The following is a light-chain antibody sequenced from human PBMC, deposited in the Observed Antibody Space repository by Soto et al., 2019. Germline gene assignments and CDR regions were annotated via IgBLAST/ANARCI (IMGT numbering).Light chain of an antibody. Sequence: DVQMTQSPSSLSASVGDRVTITCRASQGIIDYLAWYQQKPGKAPNLLIYAASTLHSGVPSRFSGSGSGTDFTLTITTLQPEDVGTYYCQEYNTAPQTFGPGTKVEIK. V-gene: IGKV1-27*01. CDR3: QEYNTAPQT. CDR2: AAS. J-gene: IGKJ1*01. CDR1: QGIIDY.